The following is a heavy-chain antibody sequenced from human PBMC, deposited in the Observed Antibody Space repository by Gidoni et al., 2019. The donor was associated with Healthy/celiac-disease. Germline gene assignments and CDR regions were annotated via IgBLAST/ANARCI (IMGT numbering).Heavy chain of an antibody. D-gene: IGHD6-13*01. J-gene: IGHJ4*02. CDR2: IYSGGST. CDR1: GFTVSSNY. Sequence: EVQLVESGGGLVQPGGSLRLSCAASGFTVSSNYMSWVRQAPGKGLEWVSVIYSGGSTYYADSVKGRFTISRDNSKNTLYLQMNSLRAEDTAVYYCARGHTGSSWPTYYFDYWGQGTLVTVSS. V-gene: IGHV3-66*02. CDR3: ARGHTGSSWPTYYFDY.